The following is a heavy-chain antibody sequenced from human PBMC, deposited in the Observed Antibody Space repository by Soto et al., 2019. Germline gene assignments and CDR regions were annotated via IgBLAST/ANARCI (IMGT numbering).Heavy chain of an antibody. Sequence: GGSLRLSCAASGFTFSSYAMSWVRQAPGKGLEWVSAISGSGGSTYYADSVKGRFTISRDNSKNTLYLQMNSLRAEDTAVYYCAKDPSLGYSRWLVRGGTDDAFDIWGQGTMVTVSS. D-gene: IGHD6-19*01. CDR2: ISGSGGST. CDR3: AKDPSLGYSRWLVRGGTDDAFDI. CDR1: GFTFSSYA. V-gene: IGHV3-23*01. J-gene: IGHJ3*02.